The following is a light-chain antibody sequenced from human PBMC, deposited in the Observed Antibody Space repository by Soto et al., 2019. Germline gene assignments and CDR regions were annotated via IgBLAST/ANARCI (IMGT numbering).Light chain of an antibody. Sequence: DIVLTQSPGTLSLSPGEGATLSCRASQSVSSSYIAWYQQRPGQAPRLLIYDAYNRATGIPPRFSGSGSGTDFTLTTSSLEPEDSAVYYCQQRHMWPITFGQGTRLEIK. CDR2: DAY. CDR1: QSVSSSY. CDR3: QQRHMWPIT. J-gene: IGKJ5*01. V-gene: IGKV3D-20*02.